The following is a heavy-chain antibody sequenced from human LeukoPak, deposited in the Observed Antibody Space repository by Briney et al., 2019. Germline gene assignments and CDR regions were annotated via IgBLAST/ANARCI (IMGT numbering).Heavy chain of an antibody. V-gene: IGHV1-2*02. D-gene: IGHD4-23*01. CDR2: INPNSGGT. J-gene: IGHJ5*02. CDR1: VYTFTAYY. CDR3: ARGFGGDP. Sequence: GASVKVSCKASVYTFTAYYLHWVRQAPGQGLEWMGWINPNSGGTNYAQSFQGRVSMNRDTSISTAYMELSRLTSEDTALYYCARGFGGDPWGQGTLVTVSS.